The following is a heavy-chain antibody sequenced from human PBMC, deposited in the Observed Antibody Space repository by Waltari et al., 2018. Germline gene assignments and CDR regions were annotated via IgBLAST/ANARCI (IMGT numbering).Heavy chain of an antibody. CDR2: INHSGNT. D-gene: IGHD6-6*01. Sequence: QVQLQQWGAGLLKPSETLSLTCAVYGGSFSGYYWSWIPQPPGKGLEWIGEINHSGNTNYNPSLKSRVTISVDTSKNQFSLKLSSVTAADTAVYYCARRPYSSSSELDYWGQGTLVTVSS. CDR3: ARRPYSSSSELDY. V-gene: IGHV4-34*01. CDR1: GGSFSGYY. J-gene: IGHJ4*02.